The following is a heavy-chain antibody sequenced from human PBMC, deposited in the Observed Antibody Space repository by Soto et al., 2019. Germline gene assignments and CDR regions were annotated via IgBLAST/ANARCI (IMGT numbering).Heavy chain of an antibody. CDR1: GFTFSDSA. CDR2: IRSKPNTDAT. J-gene: IGHJ6*03. V-gene: IGHV3-73*01. CDR3: TRHVDCSGGSCYSGYYYYMDV. D-gene: IGHD2-15*01. Sequence: EVQLVESGGGLVQPGGSLTRSCAASGFTFSDSAMHWVRQASGKGLEWVGRIRSKPNTDATAYAASVKGRFTISRDDAKNTAYMQMNSLKTEDTAVYYCTRHVDCSGGSCYSGYYYYMDVWGKGTTVTVSS.